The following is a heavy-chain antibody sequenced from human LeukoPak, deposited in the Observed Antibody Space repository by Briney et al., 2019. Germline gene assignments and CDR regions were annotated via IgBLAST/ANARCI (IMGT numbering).Heavy chain of an antibody. CDR2: ISGSGGST. D-gene: IGHD1-26*01. CDR3: AKALGSGSYYYYYMDV. CDR1: GFTFSSYA. Sequence: GGSLRLSCAASGFTFSSYAMSWVRQAPGKGLEWVSAISGSGGSTYYADSVKGRFTISRDNSKNTLYLQMNSLRAEDTAVYYCAKALGSGSYYYYYMDVWGKGTTVTVSS. J-gene: IGHJ6*03. V-gene: IGHV3-23*01.